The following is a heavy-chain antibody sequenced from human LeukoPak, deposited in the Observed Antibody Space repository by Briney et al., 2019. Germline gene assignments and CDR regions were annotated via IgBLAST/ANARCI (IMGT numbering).Heavy chain of an antibody. V-gene: IGHV4-4*02. Sequence: SGTLSLTCAVSGGSISSSNWWSWVRQPPGKGLEWIGEIYHSGSTNYNPSLKSRVTISVDTSKNQFSLKLSSVTAADTAVYYCARVGVSASWIDYWGQGTLVTVSS. CDR2: IYHSGST. J-gene: IGHJ4*02. CDR3: ARVGVSASWIDY. D-gene: IGHD1-1*01. CDR1: GGSISSSNW.